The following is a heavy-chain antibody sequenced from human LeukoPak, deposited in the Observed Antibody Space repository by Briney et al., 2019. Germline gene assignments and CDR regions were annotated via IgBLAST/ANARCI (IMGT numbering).Heavy chain of an antibody. D-gene: IGHD1-26*01. CDR2: IHHSGST. CDR1: GYSISSGYY. V-gene: IGHV4-38-2*01. CDR3: ARQYSGSYHVDY. J-gene: IGHJ4*02. Sequence: KPSETLSLTCAVSGYSISSGYYWGWIRQPPGKGLEWIGSIHHSGSTYYNPSLKSRVTISVDTSKNQFSLKLSSVTAADTAVYYCARQYSGSYHVDYWGQGTLVTVSS.